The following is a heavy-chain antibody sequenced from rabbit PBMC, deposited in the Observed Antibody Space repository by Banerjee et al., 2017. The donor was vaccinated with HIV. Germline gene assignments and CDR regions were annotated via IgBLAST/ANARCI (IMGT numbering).Heavy chain of an antibody. CDR2: INTGSSGAT. Sequence: QEQLEESGGDLVKPEGSLTLTCTASGFSFSSSYHMCWVRQAPEKGLELIACINTGSSGATYYANWAKGRFTISKTSSTTVTLQMTSLTAADTATYFCARRESTSSGYYSLWGQGTLVTV. D-gene: IGHD1-1*01. V-gene: IGHV1S45*01. CDR3: ARRESTSSGYYSL. CDR1: GFSFSSSYH. J-gene: IGHJ3*01.